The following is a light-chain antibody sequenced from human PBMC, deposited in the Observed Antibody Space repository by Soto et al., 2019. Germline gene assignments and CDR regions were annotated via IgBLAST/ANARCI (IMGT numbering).Light chain of an antibody. CDR2: DVT. J-gene: IGLJ2*01. Sequence: HSVLTQPASVSGSPGQSISMSCTGSSSDIGGYNYVSWYQHHPGEAPKLLIYDVTNRPSGISHRFSASKSGNTASLTVSGLQAEDEADYYCSSYTSRNTLVFGGGTKLTVL. CDR3: SSYTSRNTLV. V-gene: IGLV2-14*01. CDR1: SSDIGGYNY.